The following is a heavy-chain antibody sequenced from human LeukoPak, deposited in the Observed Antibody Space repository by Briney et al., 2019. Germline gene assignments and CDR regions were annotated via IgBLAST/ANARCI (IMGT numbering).Heavy chain of an antibody. V-gene: IGHV4-39*01. CDR3: ARQRGYYDSSGYYPDY. CDR1: GGSISSSSYY. J-gene: IGHJ4*02. CDR2: IYYSGST. D-gene: IGHD3-22*01. Sequence: PSETLSLTCTVSGGSISSSSYYWGWIRQPPGKGLEWIGSIYYSGSTYYSPSLKSRVTISADTSKNQFSLKLSSVTAADTAVYYCARQRGYYDSSGYYPDYWGPGTLVTVSS.